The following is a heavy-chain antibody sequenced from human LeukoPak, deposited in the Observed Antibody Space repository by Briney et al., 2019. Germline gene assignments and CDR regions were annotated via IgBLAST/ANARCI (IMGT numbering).Heavy chain of an antibody. CDR3: ARLAEPG. CDR2: INGGNGNT. J-gene: IGHJ4*02. V-gene: IGHV1-3*01. D-gene: IGHD6-19*01. CDR1: GDTFTTYA. Sequence: ASVKVSCKASGDTFTTYAMHWVRQAPGQRPEWTGRINGGNGNTKYSQKFQGRVTITRDTSASTAYMELSSLRAEDTAVYYCARLAEPGWGQGTLVTVSS.